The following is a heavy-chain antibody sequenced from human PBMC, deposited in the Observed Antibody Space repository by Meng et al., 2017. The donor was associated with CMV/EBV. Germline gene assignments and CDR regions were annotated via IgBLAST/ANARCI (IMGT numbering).Heavy chain of an antibody. Sequence: ASVNVSCKASGYTFTGHYMHWVRQAPGQGLEWMGWINPNSGGTNYAQKFQGRVTMTRDTSISTAYMALSRLRSDDTAVYYCARDFTYYDYWSGYLSETRNYYYGMDVWGQGTTVTVSS. J-gene: IGHJ6*02. V-gene: IGHV1-2*02. D-gene: IGHD3-3*01. CDR1: GYTFTGHY. CDR2: INPNSGGT. CDR3: ARDFTYYDYWSGYLSETRNYYYGMDV.